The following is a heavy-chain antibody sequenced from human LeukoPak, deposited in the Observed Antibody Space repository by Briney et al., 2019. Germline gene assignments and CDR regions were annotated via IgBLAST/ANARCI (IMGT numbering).Heavy chain of an antibody. CDR1: GYTFTSYG. CDR2: IIPILGSA. J-gene: IGHJ4*02. V-gene: IGHV1-69*11. Sequence: GASVNVSCKASGYTFTSYGISWVRQAPGQGLEWMGWIIPILGSANYAQSFQGRVTMIADESTSTAYMELSSLRSEDTAVYYCATSSRTYSSTDYWGQGTLVTVSS. D-gene: IGHD6-13*01. CDR3: ATSSRTYSSTDY.